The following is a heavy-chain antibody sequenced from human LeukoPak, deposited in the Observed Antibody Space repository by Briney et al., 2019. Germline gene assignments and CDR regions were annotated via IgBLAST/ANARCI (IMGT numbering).Heavy chain of an antibody. CDR3: ARDTAAGPSFDY. Sequence: PSETLSLTCTVSGYSISSGYYWGWIRQPPGKGLEWIGSIYHSGSTYYNPSLKSRVTISVDRSKNQFSLKLSSVTAADTAVYYCARDTAAGPSFDYWGQGTLATVSS. D-gene: IGHD6-13*01. V-gene: IGHV4-38-2*02. J-gene: IGHJ4*02. CDR2: IYHSGST. CDR1: GYSISSGYY.